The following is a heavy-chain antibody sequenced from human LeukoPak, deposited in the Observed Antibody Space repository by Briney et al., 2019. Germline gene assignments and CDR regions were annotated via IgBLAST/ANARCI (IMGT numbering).Heavy chain of an antibody. CDR1: GFTFSHYL. CDR2: INSDESNT. J-gene: IGHJ3*02. D-gene: IGHD2-8*01. V-gene: IGHV3-74*01. CDR3: GRGGNGIDI. Sequence: GGSLRLSCAASGFTFSHYLMHWVRQAPGKWLVWVSRINSDESNTNSYADSVKCRFIISRDNAKNALYLQMNSLRAEDKAVYFCGRGGNGIDIWGQGTTVIVSS.